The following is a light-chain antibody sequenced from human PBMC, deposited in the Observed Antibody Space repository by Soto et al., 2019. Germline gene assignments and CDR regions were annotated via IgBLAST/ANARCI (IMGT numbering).Light chain of an antibody. CDR2: GAS. V-gene: IGKV3-20*01. J-gene: IGKJ2*01. CDR3: QQYARSPYT. Sequence: EIVLTQSPGTLSLSPGERAILSCRASQTVTSGYLAWYQQRPGQAPMLLIFGASNRATDIPDRFSGSGSGTDFTLTISGLEPEDFAVFYCQQYARSPYTFGQGTNLEI. CDR1: QTVTSGY.